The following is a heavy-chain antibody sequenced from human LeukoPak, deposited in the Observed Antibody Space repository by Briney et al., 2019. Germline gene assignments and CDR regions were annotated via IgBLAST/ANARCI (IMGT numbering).Heavy chain of an antibody. J-gene: IGHJ4*02. V-gene: IGHV1-2*02. CDR1: GFTFTDYY. CDR3: ASGSSTDF. D-gene: IGHD6-6*01. CDR2: IHPNSGDI. Sequence: ASVKVSCKTSGFTFTDYYLHWIRQAPGRRLEWMGWIHPNSGDINYAQNFQGRVTMTRDTSITTAYMELSSLSFDDTAVYYCASGSSTDFWGQGTLITVSS.